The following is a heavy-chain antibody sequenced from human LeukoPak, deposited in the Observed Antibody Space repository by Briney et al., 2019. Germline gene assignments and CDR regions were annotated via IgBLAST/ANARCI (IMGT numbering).Heavy chain of an antibody. CDR2: IYYSGST. D-gene: IGHD3-22*01. CDR3: ATRVDSSGFFDY. J-gene: IGHJ4*02. CDR1: GGSISSSSYY. Sequence: PSETLSLTCTVSGGSISSSSYYWGWIRQPPGKGLEWIGSIYYSGSTYHNPSLKSRVTISVDTSKNQFSLKLSSVTAADTAVYYCATRVDSSGFFDYWGQGTLVTVSS. V-gene: IGHV4-39*07.